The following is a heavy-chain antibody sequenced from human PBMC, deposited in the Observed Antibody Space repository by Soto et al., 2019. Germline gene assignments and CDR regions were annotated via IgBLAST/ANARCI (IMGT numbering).Heavy chain of an antibody. CDR3: AKVRFALKYYYGLDV. CDR1: GFTFSKYG. CDR2: LTDDGKEK. V-gene: IGHV3-30*18. D-gene: IGHD3-16*01. Sequence: QVHLVESGGGVVQPGTSLRLSCVASGFTFSKYGMRWVRQAPGKGLEWVAILTDDGKEKYYADSVKGRFIISRDNSNNTLFLQMNTLSAEDTAVYYCAKVRFALKYYYGLDVWGQGTTVSVSS. J-gene: IGHJ6*02.